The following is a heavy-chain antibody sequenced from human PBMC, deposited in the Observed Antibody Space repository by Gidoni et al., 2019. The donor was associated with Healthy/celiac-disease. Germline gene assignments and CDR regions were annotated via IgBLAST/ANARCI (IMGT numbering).Heavy chain of an antibody. CDR2: ISSSSSYT. Sequence: QVQLVESGGRLVMPGWSLRLSCAASCFTFISYYMSWIRQAPGKGLEWVSYISSSSSYTNYEDSVKGRFTISRDNAKNSLYLQMNSLRAEDTAVYYCVLGYSSSWYSSRHFDLWGRGTLVTVSS. V-gene: IGHV3-11*06. D-gene: IGHD6-13*01. CDR1: CFTFISYY. J-gene: IGHJ2*01. CDR3: VLGYSSSWYSSRHFDL.